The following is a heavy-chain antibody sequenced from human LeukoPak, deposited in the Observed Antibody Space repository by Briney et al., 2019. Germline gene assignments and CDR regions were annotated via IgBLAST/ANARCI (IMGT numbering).Heavy chain of an antibody. D-gene: IGHD4-23*01. CDR1: GYTFTDYY. CDR2: INPNSGGT. CDR3: ARYRFSGNSLEGSF. J-gene: IGHJ4*02. V-gene: IGHV1-2*02. Sequence: ASVKVSCKASGYTFTDYYMHWVRQAPGQGLEWMGWINPNSGGTNYAQKFQGRVTMTRDTSISTAYMELSRLRSDDTAVYYCARYRFSGNSLEGSFWGQGTLVTVSS.